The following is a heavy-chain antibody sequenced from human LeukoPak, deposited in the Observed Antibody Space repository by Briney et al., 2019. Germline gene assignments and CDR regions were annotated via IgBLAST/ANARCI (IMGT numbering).Heavy chain of an antibody. D-gene: IGHD7-27*01. CDR3: AKDGNWARFEG. CDR1: GFIFSHYG. V-gene: IGHV3-23*01. J-gene: IGHJ4*02. Sequence: PGGSLRLSCAASGFIFSHYGMNWVRQAPGKGLEWVSGITSRSTTYYADSVKGRFTISRDNSKNMVWLQINSPTAEDTATYYCAKDGNWARFEGWGQGTLVTVSS. CDR2: ITSRSTT.